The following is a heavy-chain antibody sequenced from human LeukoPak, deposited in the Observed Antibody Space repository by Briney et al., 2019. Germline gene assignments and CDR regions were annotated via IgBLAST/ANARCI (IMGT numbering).Heavy chain of an antibody. CDR2: IRYDGSNK. Sequence: GGSLRLSCAASGFTFSSYGMHWVRQAPGKGLEWVAFIRYDGSNKYYADSVKGRFTISRDNSKNTLYLQMNSLRAEDTAVYYCARLGSYSYYYMDVWGKGTTVTVSS. CDR3: ARLGSYSYYYMDV. V-gene: IGHV3-30*02. CDR1: GFTFSSYG. J-gene: IGHJ6*03. D-gene: IGHD7-27*01.